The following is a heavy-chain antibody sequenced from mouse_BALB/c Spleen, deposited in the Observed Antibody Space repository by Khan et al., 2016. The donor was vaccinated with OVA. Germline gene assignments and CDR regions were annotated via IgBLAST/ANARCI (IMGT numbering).Heavy chain of an antibody. CDR1: GFTIKDTY. CDR3: ARPSYDPRDFEV. CDR2: VAPANGNT. V-gene: IGHV14-3*02. D-gene: IGHD2-3*01. Sequence: VQLKQSGAELVKPGASVKLSCTASGFTIKDTYLHWVKQRPDQGLEWIGRVAPANGNTHYDPMFQGTATISSDTSTHTSYLQLNSLASADTAVYYCARPSYDPRDFEVWGAGTTVTVSS. J-gene: IGHJ1*01.